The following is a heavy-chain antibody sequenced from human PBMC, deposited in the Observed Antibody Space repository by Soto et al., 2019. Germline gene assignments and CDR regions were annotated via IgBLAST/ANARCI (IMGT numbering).Heavy chain of an antibody. J-gene: IGHJ6*02. V-gene: IGHV1-69*13. CDR3: AREAPYCTSATCPKFYDMDV. Sequence: ASVKVSCKASGGAFGSYAITWVRRAPGQGLEWLGGIIPILNSPAYAQKFQARVVITADEITNTAYMELNSLRFDDTAVYYCAREAPYCTSATCPKFYDMDVWGQGTTVTVSS. CDR1: GGAFGSYA. CDR2: IIPILNSP. D-gene: IGHD2-2*01.